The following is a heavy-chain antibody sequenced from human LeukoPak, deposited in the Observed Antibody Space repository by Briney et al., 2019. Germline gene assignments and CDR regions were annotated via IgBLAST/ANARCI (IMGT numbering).Heavy chain of an antibody. CDR1: GFTFSSYA. J-gene: IGHJ4*02. CDR2: ISYDGSNK. Sequence: GGSLRLSCAASGFTFSSYAMHWVRQAPGKGLEWVAVISYDGSNKYYADSVKGRFTISRDNSKNTLYLQMNSLRAEDTAVYYCARSRPVRGVMGYWGQGTLVTVSS. CDR3: ARSRPVRGVMGY. V-gene: IGHV3-30-3*01. D-gene: IGHD3-10*01.